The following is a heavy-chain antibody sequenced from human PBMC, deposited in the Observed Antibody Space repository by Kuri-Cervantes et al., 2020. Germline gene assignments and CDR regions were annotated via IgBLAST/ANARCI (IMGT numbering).Heavy chain of an antibody. Sequence: ASVKVSCKASGYTFTSYDINWVRQATGQGLEWMGWMNPNSGNTGYAQKFQGRVTMTRDTSTSTVYTELSSLRSEDTAVYYCARAGTVGPTTGYFDYWGQGTLVTVSS. CDR3: ARAGTVGPTTGYFDY. CDR1: GYTFTSYD. V-gene: IGHV1-8*01. J-gene: IGHJ4*02. CDR2: MNPNSGNT. D-gene: IGHD1-26*01.